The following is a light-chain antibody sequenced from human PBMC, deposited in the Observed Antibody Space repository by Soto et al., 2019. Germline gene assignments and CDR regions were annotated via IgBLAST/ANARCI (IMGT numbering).Light chain of an antibody. CDR1: SSDVGGYDY. CDR3: ISYASNNTYV. CDR2: DVT. Sequence: QPVLTQPASVSGSPGQSITISCTGTSSDVGGYDYVSWYQQHPGKAPKLMIYDVTNRPSGVSNRFSGSKSGNTASLTISGLQAEDEADYYCISYASNNTYVSGTGTKVTVL. J-gene: IGLJ1*01. V-gene: IGLV2-14*01.